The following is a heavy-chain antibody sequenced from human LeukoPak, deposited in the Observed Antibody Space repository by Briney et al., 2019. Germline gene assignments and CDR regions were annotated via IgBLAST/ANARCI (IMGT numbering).Heavy chain of an antibody. D-gene: IGHD3-22*01. Sequence: PGGSLRLSCAASGLTFSDYYMTWIRQAPGKGLEWVAYISSSGSTIYSADSVKGRCTVSRDNAKNSLFLHMNRLRAEDTAIYYCAIQITMIVVVPYFDYWGQGTLVTVSS. CDR2: ISSSGSTI. CDR1: GLTFSDYY. CDR3: AIQITMIVVVPYFDY. J-gene: IGHJ4*02. V-gene: IGHV3-11*04.